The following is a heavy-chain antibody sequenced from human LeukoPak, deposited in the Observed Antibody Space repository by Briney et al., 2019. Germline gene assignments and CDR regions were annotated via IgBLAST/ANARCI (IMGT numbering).Heavy chain of an antibody. V-gene: IGHV3-23*01. J-gene: IGHJ3*02. D-gene: IGHD5-18*01. CDR3: AKSSSSYGNDALDI. CDR2: IRGGGAVA. Sequence: GGSLRLSCAASRFTLDAYAMHWVRQAPGKGLEWVAVIRGGGAVAFYADSVKGRFAISRDNSRNTLYLHLNSLRADDTAVYYCAKSSSSYGNDALDIWGQGTMVTVSS. CDR1: RFTLDAYA.